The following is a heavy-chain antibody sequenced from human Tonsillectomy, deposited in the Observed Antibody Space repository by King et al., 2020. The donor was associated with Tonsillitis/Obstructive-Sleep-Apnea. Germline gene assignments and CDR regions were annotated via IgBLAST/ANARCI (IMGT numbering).Heavy chain of an antibody. CDR2: ISAYNGNT. CDR3: ARDLQRISMVRGVLYYYGMDV. Sequence: QLVQSGAEVKKPGASVKVSCKASGYTFTSYGISWGRQAPGQGLEWMGWISAYNGNTNYAQKLQGRVTMTTDTSTSTAYMELSSLRSDDTAVYYCARDLQRISMVRGVLYYYGMDVWGQGTTVTVSS. J-gene: IGHJ6*02. D-gene: IGHD3-10*01. CDR1: GYTFTSYG. V-gene: IGHV1-18*01.